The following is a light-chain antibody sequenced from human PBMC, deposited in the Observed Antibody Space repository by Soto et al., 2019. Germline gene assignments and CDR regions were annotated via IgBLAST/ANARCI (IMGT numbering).Light chain of an antibody. V-gene: IGKV3-11*01. CDR3: QQLSNWMFI. J-gene: IGKJ3*01. CDR1: QSVSSY. Sequence: EIVLTQSPATLSLSPGERATLSCRASQSVSSYLAWYQRKPGQAPRLLIYDASNRATGIPARFSGSGSGTDFTLTISSLEPEDFTVYYCQQLSNWMFICGPGTKVDMK. CDR2: DAS.